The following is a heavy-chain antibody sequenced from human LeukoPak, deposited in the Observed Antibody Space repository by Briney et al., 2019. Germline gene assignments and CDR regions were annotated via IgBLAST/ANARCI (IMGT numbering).Heavy chain of an antibody. V-gene: IGHV3-30-3*02. D-gene: IGHD5-24*01. CDR1: GFTFSSYA. Sequence: GGSLRLSCAASGFTFSSYAMHWVRQAPGKGLEWVAVISYDGSNKYYADSVKGRFTISRDNSKNTLYLQMNSLGAEDTAVYYCAKQGDNSGLDYWGQGTLVTVSS. CDR3: AKQGDNSGLDY. J-gene: IGHJ4*02. CDR2: ISYDGSNK.